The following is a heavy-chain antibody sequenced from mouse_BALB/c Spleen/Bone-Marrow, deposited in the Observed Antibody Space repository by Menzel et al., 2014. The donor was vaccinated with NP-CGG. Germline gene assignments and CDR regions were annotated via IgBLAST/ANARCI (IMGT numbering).Heavy chain of an antibody. CDR1: GYTFSNYW. J-gene: IGHJ2*01. CDR2: ILPGSDNT. V-gene: IGHV1-9*01. Sequence: VQLQQSGGELMKPGASVKISCKATGYTFSNYWIQWVKQRPGHGPEWIGEILPGSDNTNYNEKFKGKATFTADTSSNTAYMQLSSLTSEDSAVYYCARGNPFDFCGQGTTLTVSS. CDR3: ARGNPFDF.